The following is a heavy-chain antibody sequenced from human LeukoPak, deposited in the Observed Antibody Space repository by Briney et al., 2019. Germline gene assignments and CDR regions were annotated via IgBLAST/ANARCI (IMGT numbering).Heavy chain of an antibody. CDR3: ARGRYDGDH. D-gene: IGHD3-22*01. CDR2: ISVHNGNT. Sequence: RVASVKVSCKTSGYTFTGFGVTWVRQAPGQGLEWVGTISVHNGNTIFAQKLQGRVTLTTDTSTNTAFMDLRSLRSDDTAVYYCARGRYDGDHWVQGTLVIVSS. V-gene: IGHV1-18*01. CDR1: GYTFTGFG. J-gene: IGHJ4*02.